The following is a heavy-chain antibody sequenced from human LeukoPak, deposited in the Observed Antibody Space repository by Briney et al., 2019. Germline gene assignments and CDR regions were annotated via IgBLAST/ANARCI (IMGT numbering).Heavy chain of an antibody. J-gene: IGHJ6*02. CDR2: ISYDGSNK. Sequence: PGRSLRLSCAASGFTFSSYAMHWVRQAPGKGLEWVAVISYDGSNKYYADSVKGRFTISRDNSKNTLYLQMNSLRAEDTAVYYCARDPGYSYGPYSDWLSPGYYYYYGMDVWGQGTTVTVSS. CDR1: GFTFSSYA. D-gene: IGHD5-18*01. V-gene: IGHV3-30-3*01. CDR3: ARDPGYSYGPYSDWLSPGYYYYYGMDV.